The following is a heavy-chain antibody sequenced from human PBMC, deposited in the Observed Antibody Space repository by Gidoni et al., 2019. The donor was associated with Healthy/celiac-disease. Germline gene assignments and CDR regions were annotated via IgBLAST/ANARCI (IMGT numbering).Heavy chain of an antibody. CDR2: IWYDGSNK. V-gene: IGHV3-33*01. Sequence: QVQLVESGGGVVQPGRSLRLSCAASGFTFSSYGMHWVRQAPGKGLEWVAVIWYDGSNKYYADSVKGRFTISRDNSKNTLYLQMNSLRAEDTAVYYCARGGYGSGSYYGWFDPWGQGTLVTVSS. CDR1: GFTFSSYG. CDR3: ARGGYGSGSYYGWFDP. D-gene: IGHD3-10*01. J-gene: IGHJ5*02.